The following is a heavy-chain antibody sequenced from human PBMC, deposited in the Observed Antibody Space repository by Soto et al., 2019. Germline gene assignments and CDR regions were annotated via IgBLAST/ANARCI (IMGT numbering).Heavy chain of an antibody. Sequence: GSLRLSCAASGFTFSSYSMNWVRQAPGKGLEWVSSISSSSSYIYYADSVKGRFTISRDNAENTLYLQMNSLRAEDTAVYYCARDPEKYSGSDLGIDYWGQGTLVTVSS. J-gene: IGHJ4*02. CDR1: GFTFSSYS. CDR2: ISSSSSYI. V-gene: IGHV3-21*06. D-gene: IGHD5-12*01. CDR3: ARDPEKYSGSDLGIDY.